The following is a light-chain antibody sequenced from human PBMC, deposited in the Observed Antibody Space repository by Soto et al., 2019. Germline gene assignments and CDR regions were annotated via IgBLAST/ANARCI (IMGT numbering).Light chain of an antibody. Sequence: QLLLTQTPSASGTPGQRVTISCSGSNSNMGRNYVYWYQQVPGTAPKLLMYRNDVRPSGVPDRFTGSKSGTSASLAISGLRSEDEADYYCAVWDNSLNGVAFGGGTKLTVL. J-gene: IGLJ2*01. CDR1: NSNMGRNY. CDR3: AVWDNSLNGVA. V-gene: IGLV1-47*01. CDR2: RND.